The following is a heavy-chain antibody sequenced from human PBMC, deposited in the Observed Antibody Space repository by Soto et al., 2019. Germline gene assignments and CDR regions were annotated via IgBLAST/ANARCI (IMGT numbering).Heavy chain of an antibody. CDR1: GFTFSSDA. J-gene: IGHJ4*02. V-gene: IGHV3-23*04. CDR3: VRLTASHVWGSLVDY. D-gene: IGHD3-16*01. Sequence: VQLVESGGGVVQPGRSLRLSCAASGFTFSSDAMHWVRQAPGTGLEWVSIISGSGGSTYYADSVKGRFTISRDNSKNTLFLQMNTLRAEDTAVYYCVRLTASHVWGSLVDYWGQGTLVTVSS. CDR2: ISGSGGST.